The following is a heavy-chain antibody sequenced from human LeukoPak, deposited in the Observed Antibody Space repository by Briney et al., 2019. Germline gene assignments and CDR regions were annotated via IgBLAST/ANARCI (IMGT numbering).Heavy chain of an antibody. D-gene: IGHD4-11*01. Sequence: KVSCKASGYTFTSYDINWVRQMPGKGLEWMGIIYPGDSDTRYSPSFQGQVTISADKSISTAYLQWSSLKASDTAMYYCPRRGPQSNGPYCDYWCQAPLVTVSS. CDR2: IYPGDSDT. V-gene: IGHV5-51*01. J-gene: IGHJ4*02. CDR1: GYTFTSYD. CDR3: PRRGPQSNGPYCDY.